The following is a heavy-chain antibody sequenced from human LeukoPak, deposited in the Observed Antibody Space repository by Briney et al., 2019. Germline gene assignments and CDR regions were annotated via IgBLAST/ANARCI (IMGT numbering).Heavy chain of an antibody. V-gene: IGHV1-2*02. CDR3: VRDPGWLQVDY. CDR2: IHPPSGGT. CDR1: GYTFTDYY. D-gene: IGHD5-24*01. J-gene: IGHJ4*02. Sequence: GASAKVSCKASGYTFTDYYIHWVRQAPGQGLEWMGWIHPPSGGTNYAKKLQGRVTMTRDTSISTAYMELTRLTSDDAGVYYCVRDPGWLQVDYWGQGTLLTVSS.